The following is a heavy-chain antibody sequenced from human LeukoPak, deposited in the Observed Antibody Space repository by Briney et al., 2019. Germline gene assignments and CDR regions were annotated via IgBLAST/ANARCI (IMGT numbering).Heavy chain of an antibody. D-gene: IGHD1-1*01. V-gene: IGHV1-18*01. CDR1: GYTFTSSA. Sequence: ASVKVICKASGYTFTSSATSWMQQAPGQGLERMGWIPAYNGNTNYAQKLQGRVTMTTVTSTSTAYMELRSLRSDDTAVYYCARDGRRVATSIQNWFDPWGQRTLVTVSS. CDR2: IPAYNGNT. J-gene: IGHJ5*02. CDR3: ARDGRRVATSIQNWFDP.